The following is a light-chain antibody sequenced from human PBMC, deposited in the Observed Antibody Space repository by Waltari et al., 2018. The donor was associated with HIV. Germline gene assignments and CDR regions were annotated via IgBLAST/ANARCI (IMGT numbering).Light chain of an antibody. CDR3: CSYAGSYVV. CDR2: DVS. V-gene: IGLV2-11*01. Sequence: QSALTQPRPVSGSPGQSVTISCTGTSSNLGGYDYISWYQQHPGKVPKLIIYDVSKRPSGVPDRFSGSKSGNTASLTISGLQTEDEADYSCCSYAGSYVVFGGGTKLTVL. CDR1: SSNLGGYDY. J-gene: IGLJ2*01.